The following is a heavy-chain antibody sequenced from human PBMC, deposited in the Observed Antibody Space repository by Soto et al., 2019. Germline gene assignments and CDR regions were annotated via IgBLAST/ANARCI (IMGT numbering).Heavy chain of an antibody. CDR3: AKDLSSWSMDWFDP. CDR2: ISYDGSNK. CDR1: GFTFSSYG. D-gene: IGHD6-13*01. V-gene: IGHV3-30*18. Sequence: PGGSLRLSCAASGFTFSSYGMHWVRQAPGKGLEWVAVISYDGSNKYYADSVKGRFTISRDNSKNTLYLQMNSLRAEDTAVYYCAKDLSSWSMDWFDPWGQGTLVTVSS. J-gene: IGHJ5*02.